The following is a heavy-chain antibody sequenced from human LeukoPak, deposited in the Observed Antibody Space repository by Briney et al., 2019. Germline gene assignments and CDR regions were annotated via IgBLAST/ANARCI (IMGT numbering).Heavy chain of an antibody. J-gene: IGHJ4*02. CDR3: ARGRIVVVPALGLYFDY. V-gene: IGHV3-7*01. CDR2: IRQDGSEK. D-gene: IGHD2-2*01. Sequence: GGSLRLSCAASGFTFSSYEMNWVRQAPGKGLEWVANIRQDGSEKYYVDSVKGRFTISRDNAKNSLYLQMNSLRAEDTAVYYCARGRIVVVPALGLYFDYWGQGTLVTVSS. CDR1: GFTFSSYE.